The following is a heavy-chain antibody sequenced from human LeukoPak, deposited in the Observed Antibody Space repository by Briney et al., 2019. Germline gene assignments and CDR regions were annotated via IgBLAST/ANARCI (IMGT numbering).Heavy chain of an antibody. Sequence: SETLSLPCVVSGGLITLYPYSWLRQSPGKGREWIGFVSHSGTTNYNPSLESRVTISVDTSKNQLSLTLTSVTAADTAVYYCARDRSGSLLGAWGQGTLVTVSS. CDR1: GGLITLYP. D-gene: IGHD1-26*01. V-gene: IGHV4-59*01. J-gene: IGHJ4*02. CDR3: ARDRSGSLLGA. CDR2: VSHSGTT.